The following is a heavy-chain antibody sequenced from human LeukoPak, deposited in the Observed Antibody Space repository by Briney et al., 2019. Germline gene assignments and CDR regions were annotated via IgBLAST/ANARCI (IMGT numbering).Heavy chain of an antibody. J-gene: IGHJ4*02. CDR1: GFTFSSYG. CDR2: IWYDGSNK. Sequence: GGSLRLSCAASGFTFSSYGMHWVRQAPGKGLEWVAVIWYDGSNKYYADSVKGRFTISRDNAKNSLYLQMNSLRAEDTAVYYCAKDSLTYYYDSSGMGGQGTLVTVSS. D-gene: IGHD3-22*01. V-gene: IGHV3-33*03. CDR3: AKDSLTYYYDSSGM.